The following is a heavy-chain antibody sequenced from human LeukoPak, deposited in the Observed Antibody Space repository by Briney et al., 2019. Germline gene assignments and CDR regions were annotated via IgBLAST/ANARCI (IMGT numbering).Heavy chain of an antibody. CDR3: TRQIYSGVWPNYIDV. D-gene: IGHD6-19*01. J-gene: IGHJ6*03. CDR2: IRSKGHSYAT. CDR1: GFTFSGSA. V-gene: IGHV3-73*01. Sequence: GGSLRLSCAASGFTFSGSAIHWVRQASGKGLEWVGRIRSKGHSYATRYAAAVKGRFTISRDDSKDTAFLQMNSLRTEDTAVYYCTRQIYSGVWPNYIDVWGKGTTVTVSS.